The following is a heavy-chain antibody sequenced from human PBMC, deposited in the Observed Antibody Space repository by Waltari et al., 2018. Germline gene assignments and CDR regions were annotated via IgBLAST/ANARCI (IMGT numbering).Heavy chain of an antibody. CDR1: GGSISSSSYY. CDR2: IYYSGST. D-gene: IGHD3-10*01. CDR3: ASYLWFREGGDAFDI. Sequence: QLQLQESGPGLVKPSETLSLTCTVSGGSISSSSYYWGWIRQPPGKGLEWIGSIYYSGSTYYNPSLKSRVTISVDTSKNQFSLKLGSVTAADTAVYYCASYLWFREGGDAFDIRGQGTMVTVSS. V-gene: IGHV4-39*07. J-gene: IGHJ3*02.